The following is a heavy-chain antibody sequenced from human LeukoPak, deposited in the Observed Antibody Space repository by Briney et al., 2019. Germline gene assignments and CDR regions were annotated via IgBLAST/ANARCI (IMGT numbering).Heavy chain of an antibody. CDR2: IYYSGCT. J-gene: IGHJ6*02. V-gene: IGHV4-39*05. CDR3: AFFFKQKTAYDMDV. Sequence: SETPSLTCTVSGGSISSSSYYWGWIRQPPGKGLEWIGSIYYSGCTYYNPSLKSRVTISVDTSKNQFSLKLSSVTAADTAVYYCAFFFKQKTAYDMDVWGQGTTVTVSS. CDR1: GGSISSSSYY. D-gene: IGHD3-3*01.